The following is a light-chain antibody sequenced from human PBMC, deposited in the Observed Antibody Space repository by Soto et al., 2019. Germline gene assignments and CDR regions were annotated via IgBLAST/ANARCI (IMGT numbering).Light chain of an antibody. V-gene: IGKV2-28*01. CDR2: LGS. CDR3: MQTRYPPT. J-gene: IGKJ3*01. Sequence: DVVMTQSPLSLPVTPGEPASISCRPSQSLLQSNGYNYLDWYLQKPGQSPQLLIYLGSNRASGGPDRFSGSGSGTDFTLKISRVEAEDVGGYFCMQTRYPPTFGPRTKVDIK. CDR1: QSLLQSNGYNY.